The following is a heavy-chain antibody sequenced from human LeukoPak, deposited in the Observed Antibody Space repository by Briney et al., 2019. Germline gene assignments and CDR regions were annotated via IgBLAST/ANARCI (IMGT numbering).Heavy chain of an antibody. V-gene: IGHV4-34*01. Sequence: SETLSLTCAVYGGSFSGYYWSWIRQPPGKGLEWIGEINHSGSTNYNPSLKSRVTISVDTSKNQFSLKLSSVTAADTAVYYCARARGRRYPKTVFDYWGQGTLVTVSS. CDR2: INHSGST. D-gene: IGHD3-10*01. CDR1: GGSFSGYY. J-gene: IGHJ4*02. CDR3: ARARGRRYPKTVFDY.